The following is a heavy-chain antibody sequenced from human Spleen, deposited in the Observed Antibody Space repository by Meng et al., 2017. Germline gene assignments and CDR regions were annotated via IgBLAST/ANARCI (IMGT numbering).Heavy chain of an antibody. CDR1: GYSFTTYW. V-gene: IGHV5-51*01. J-gene: IGHJ4*02. Sequence: GESLKISCKISGYSFTTYWIGWVRQMPGKGLGWMGIIYPGDSDTRYSPSFQGQVTISADKSITTAYLQWSSLKASDTAMYFCARLDHGDQRARYWGQGTLVTVSS. CDR3: ARLDHGDQRARY. D-gene: IGHD4-17*01. CDR2: IYPGDSDT.